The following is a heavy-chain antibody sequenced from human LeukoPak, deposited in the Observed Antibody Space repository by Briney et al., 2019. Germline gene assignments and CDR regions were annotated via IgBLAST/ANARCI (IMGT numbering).Heavy chain of an antibody. Sequence: GGSLRLSCAASGFTVSSNYMSWVRQAPGKGLEWVSVIYSGGSTYYADSVKGRFTISRDNSKNTLYLQMNSLRAEDTAVYYCAREGELPRANYYYYCYMDVWGKGTTVTVSS. CDR1: GFTVSSNY. CDR2: IYSGGST. CDR3: AREGELPRANYYYYCYMDV. V-gene: IGHV3-53*01. J-gene: IGHJ6*03. D-gene: IGHD3-16*01.